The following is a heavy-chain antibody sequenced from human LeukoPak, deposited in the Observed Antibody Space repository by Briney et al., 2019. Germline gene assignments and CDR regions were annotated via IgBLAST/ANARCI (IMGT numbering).Heavy chain of an antibody. Sequence: KPSETLSLTCTVSGGSISSYYWSWIRQPPGKGLEWIGYIYYSGSTNYNPSLKSRVTISVDTSKNQFSLKLSSVTAADTAVYYCARGGYSSSWYSHYYYYMDVWGKGTTVTVSS. CDR2: IYYSGST. V-gene: IGHV4-59*01. CDR1: GGSISSYY. D-gene: IGHD6-13*01. CDR3: ARGGYSSSWYSHYYYYMDV. J-gene: IGHJ6*03.